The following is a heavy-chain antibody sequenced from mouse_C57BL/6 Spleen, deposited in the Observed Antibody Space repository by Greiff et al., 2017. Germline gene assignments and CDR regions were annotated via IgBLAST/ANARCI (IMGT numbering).Heavy chain of an antibody. Sequence: QVQLQQSGAELAKPGASVKLSCKASGYTFTSYWMHWVKQRPGQGLEWIGYINPSSGYTKYNQKFKDKATLTADKSSSTAYMQLSSLTYEDSAVXYCARYDYGSSYNFDYWGQGTTLTVSS. D-gene: IGHD1-1*01. CDR1: GYTFTSYW. J-gene: IGHJ2*01. V-gene: IGHV1-7*01. CDR2: INPSSGYT. CDR3: ARYDYGSSYNFDY.